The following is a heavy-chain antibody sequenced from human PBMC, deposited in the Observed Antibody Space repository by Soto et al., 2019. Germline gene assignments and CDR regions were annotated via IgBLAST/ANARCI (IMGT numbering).Heavy chain of an antibody. CDR3: AKEPLDFPFQFDY. CDR2: ISGSGGST. J-gene: IGHJ4*02. Sequence: PGGSLRLSCAVSGFTFSSYAMSWVRQAPGKVLEWVSAISGSGGSTYYADSVKGRFTISRDNSKNTLYLQMNSLRAEDTAVYYCAKEPLDFPFQFDYWGQGTLVTVSS. CDR1: GFTFSSYA. D-gene: IGHD2-2*03. V-gene: IGHV3-23*01.